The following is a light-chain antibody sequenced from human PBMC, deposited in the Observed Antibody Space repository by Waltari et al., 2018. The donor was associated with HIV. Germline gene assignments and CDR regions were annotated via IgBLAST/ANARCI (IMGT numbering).Light chain of an antibody. V-gene: IGLV3-21*02. CDR2: DDN. CDR1: NIGGKS. J-gene: IGLJ3*02. CDR3: QVWDSSGDHWV. Sequence: SYVLTQPPSVSVAPGQTARITCGGNNIGGKSVHWYQQKSGQAPILVMYDDNDRPAGIPERFSGSNSGSTATLTISRVEAGDEADFYCQVWDSSGDHWVFGGGTKLTVL.